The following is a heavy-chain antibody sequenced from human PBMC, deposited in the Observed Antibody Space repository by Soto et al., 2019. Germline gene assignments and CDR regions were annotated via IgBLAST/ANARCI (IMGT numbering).Heavy chain of an antibody. CDR1: GGTFSSYT. D-gene: IGHD3-22*01. Sequence: ASVKVSCKASGGTFSSYTISWVRQAPGQGLEWMGRIIPILGIANYAQKFQGRVTITADKSTSTAYMELSSLRSEDTAVYYCARTRDYYDSSGYNWGQGTLVTVSS. J-gene: IGHJ4*02. CDR3: ARTRDYYDSSGYN. CDR2: IIPILGIA. V-gene: IGHV1-69*02.